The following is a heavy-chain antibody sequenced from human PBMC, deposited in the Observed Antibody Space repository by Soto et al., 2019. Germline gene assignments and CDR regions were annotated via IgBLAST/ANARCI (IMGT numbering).Heavy chain of an antibody. CDR3: ARAATRYFDS. CDR1: GGTFNTFA. Sequence: QVQLVQSGAEVKKPGSSVNVSCKASGGTFNTFATSWVRQAPGQGLEYLGGIVPFLGPAFYAQRFQGRVTITADKSTNTAFFELTSLSSEDTSVYYCARAATRYFDSWGQGTQVTVSS. V-gene: IGHV1-69*06. CDR2: IVPFLGPA. J-gene: IGHJ4*02.